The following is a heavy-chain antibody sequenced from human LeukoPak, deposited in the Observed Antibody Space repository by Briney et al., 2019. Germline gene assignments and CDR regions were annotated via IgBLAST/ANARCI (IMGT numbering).Heavy chain of an antibody. CDR2: MNPNSGNT. V-gene: IGHV1-8*03. CDR3: ARDRGGSGSYQPLFVYGMDV. D-gene: IGHD3-10*01. Sequence: ASVKVSCKASGYTFTSYDINWVRQATGQGLEWMGWMNPNSGNTGYAQKFQGRVTITTDESTSTAYMELSSLRSEDTAVYYCARDRGGSGSYQPLFVYGMDVWGQGTTVTVSS. CDR1: GYTFTSYD. J-gene: IGHJ6*02.